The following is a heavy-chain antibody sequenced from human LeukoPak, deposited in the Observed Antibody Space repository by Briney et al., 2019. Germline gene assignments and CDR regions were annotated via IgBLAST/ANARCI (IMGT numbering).Heavy chain of an antibody. CDR3: ARHYPLVEMATFGY. CDR2: IYYSGST. CDR1: GGSISSSSYY. D-gene: IGHD5-24*01. V-gene: IGHV4-39*01. Sequence: SETLSLTCTVSGGSISSSSYYWGWIRQPPGKGLEWIGSIYYSGSTYYNPSLKSRVTISVDTSKNQFSLKLSSVTAADTAVYYCARHYPLVEMATFGYWGQGTLVTVSS. J-gene: IGHJ4*02.